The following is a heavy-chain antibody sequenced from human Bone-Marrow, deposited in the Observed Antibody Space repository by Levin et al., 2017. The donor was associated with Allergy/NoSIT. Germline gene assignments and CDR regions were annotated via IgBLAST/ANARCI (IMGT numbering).Heavy chain of an antibody. CDR1: AFIFDDYV. V-gene: IGHV3-9*01. D-gene: IGHD3-16*02. Sequence: GGSLRLSCAASAFIFDDYVMHWVRQAPGKGLEWVSGISWNSVNVAYADSVKGRFTISRDNAKNSLYLQMNSLTIEDTALYYCVKDISKSRGDAFDIWGQGTMVAVSS. CDR2: ISWNSVNV. CDR3: VKDISKSRGDAFDI. J-gene: IGHJ3*02.